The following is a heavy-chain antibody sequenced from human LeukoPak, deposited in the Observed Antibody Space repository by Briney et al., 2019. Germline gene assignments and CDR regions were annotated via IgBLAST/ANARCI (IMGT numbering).Heavy chain of an antibody. V-gene: IGHV3-30*18. J-gene: IGHJ3*02. CDR2: VSYDGSNK. D-gene: IGHD1-1*01. CDR3: AKDAQAANDLDDALDI. Sequence: GGSLRLSCGASGFSFSRYGMHWVRQAPGKGLEWVAVVSYDGSNKYYADSVKGRFTISRDNSKKTLYLQMNSLRGEDTGVYFCAKDAQAANDLDDALDIWGQGTMVTVSS. CDR1: GFSFSRYG.